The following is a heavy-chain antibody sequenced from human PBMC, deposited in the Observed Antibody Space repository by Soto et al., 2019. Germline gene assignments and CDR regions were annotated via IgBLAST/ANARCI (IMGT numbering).Heavy chain of an antibody. V-gene: IGHV1-69*13. CDR3: ARDHYASSGYPFDY. J-gene: IGHJ4*02. CDR2: IIPIFGTA. Sequence: AASVKVSCKAPGGPFSQYAISGERQSPGQGLEWMGGIIPIFGTANYAQKFQGRVTITADESTSTAYMELSSLRSEDTAGYYCARDHYASSGYPFDYCGQGTLVIVS. CDR1: GGPFSQYA. D-gene: IGHD3-22*01.